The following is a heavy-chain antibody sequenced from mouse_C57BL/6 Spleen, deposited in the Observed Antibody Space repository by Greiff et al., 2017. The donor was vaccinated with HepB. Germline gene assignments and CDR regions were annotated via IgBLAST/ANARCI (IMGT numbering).Heavy chain of an antibody. CDR2: INPSSGYT. D-gene: IGHD1-1*01. CDR3: ARSTVVANAMDY. Sequence: QVQLQQSGAELARPGASVKMSCKASGYTFTSYTMHWVKQRPGQGLEWIGDINPSSGYTKYNQKFKDKATLTADKSSSTAYMQLSSLTSEDSAVYYCARSTVVANAMDYWGQGTSVTVSS. V-gene: IGHV1-4*01. J-gene: IGHJ4*01. CDR1: GYTFTSYT.